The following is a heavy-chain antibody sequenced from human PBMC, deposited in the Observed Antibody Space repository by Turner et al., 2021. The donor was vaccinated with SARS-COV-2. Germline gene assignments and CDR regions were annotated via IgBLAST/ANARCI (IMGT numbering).Heavy chain of an antibody. CDR1: GYTFTSYV. Sequence: QVQLVQSGAEVQKPGASVKVSCKASGYTFTSYVISWVRQAPGQGLEWMGWISAYNGNTNYAQKLQGRVTMTTDTSTSTAYMELRSLRSDDTALYYCARYIRGDGAALAFDIWGQGTMVTISS. J-gene: IGHJ3*02. V-gene: IGHV1-18*04. D-gene: IGHD1-26*01. CDR3: ARYIRGDGAALAFDI. CDR2: ISAYNGNT.